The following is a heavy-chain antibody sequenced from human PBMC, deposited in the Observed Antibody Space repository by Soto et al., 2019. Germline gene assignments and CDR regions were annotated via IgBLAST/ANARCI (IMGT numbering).Heavy chain of an antibody. CDR2: IYWDDDK. V-gene: IGHV2-5*02. CDR3: PQGFKNYYDGSVSGGNDALDV. J-gene: IGHJ3*01. D-gene: IGHD3-22*01. CDR1: GFSLSASGVG. Sequence: KESGPTLVKPTQTVTLTCTFSGFSLSASGVGVVWIRQPPGKALEWLALIYWDDDKRYSPSLKSRVTITKDTSKNQVVLTVTNMDPVDPATYSCPQGFKNYYDGSVSGGNDALDVWGQGTRVTVSS.